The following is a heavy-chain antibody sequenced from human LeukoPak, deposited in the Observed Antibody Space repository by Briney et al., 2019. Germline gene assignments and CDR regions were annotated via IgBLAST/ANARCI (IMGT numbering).Heavy chain of an antibody. Sequence: PGGSLRLSCAASGFTVSSNYMSWVRQAPGEGLEWVSVIYSGGSTYYADSVKGRFTIPRDNSKNTLYLQMNSLRAEDTAVYYCARDSDYGDLGYWGQGTLVTVSS. V-gene: IGHV3-66*01. CDR3: ARDSDYGDLGY. CDR1: GFTVSSNY. J-gene: IGHJ4*02. CDR2: IYSGGST. D-gene: IGHD4-17*01.